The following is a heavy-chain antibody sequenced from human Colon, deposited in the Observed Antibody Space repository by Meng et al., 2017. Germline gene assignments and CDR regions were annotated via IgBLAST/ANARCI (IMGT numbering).Heavy chain of an antibody. CDR1: GDSIINNNLH. D-gene: IGHD3-22*01. Sequence: QLQESGPGLVKPSETLSLTCTVSGDSIINNNLHWAWIRQPPEKGLEWIGSIFHTGSTYFNPSLESRITMSVDTSKNQFSLKLKSGTAADTAFYYCARVDYYDTSGYYHEAHWFDPWGQGTLVTVSS. CDR2: IFHTGST. V-gene: IGHV4-39*07. CDR3: ARVDYYDTSGYYHEAHWFDP. J-gene: IGHJ5*02.